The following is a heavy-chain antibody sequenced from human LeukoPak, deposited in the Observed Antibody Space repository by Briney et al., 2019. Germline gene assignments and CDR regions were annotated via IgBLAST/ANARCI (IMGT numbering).Heavy chain of an antibody. CDR2: IYYSGST. J-gene: IGHJ3*02. CDR1: GGSISSYY. CDR3: ARGGAPTYYYGSGSYINAFDI. V-gene: IGHV4-59*01. D-gene: IGHD3-10*01. Sequence: SETLSLTCTVSGGSISSYYWSWIRQPPGKGLEWIGYIYYSGSTNYNPSLKSRVTISVDTSKNQFSLKLSSVTAADTAVYYCARGGAPTYYYGSGSYINAFDIWGQGTMVTVSS.